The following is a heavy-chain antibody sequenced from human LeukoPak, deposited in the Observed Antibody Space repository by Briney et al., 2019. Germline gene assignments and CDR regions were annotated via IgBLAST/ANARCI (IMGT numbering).Heavy chain of an antibody. D-gene: IGHD1/OR15-1a*01. CDR3: ATGSNKLITRWPYYYYYMDV. CDR2: IIPIFGTA. CDR1: GGTFSSYA. Sequence: GASVKVSCKASGGTFSSYAISWVRQAPGQGLEWMGGIIPIFGTANYAQKFQGRVTITTDESTSTAYMELSSLRSEDTAVYYCATGSNKLITRWPYYYYYMDVWGKGTTVTVSS. J-gene: IGHJ6*03. V-gene: IGHV1-69*05.